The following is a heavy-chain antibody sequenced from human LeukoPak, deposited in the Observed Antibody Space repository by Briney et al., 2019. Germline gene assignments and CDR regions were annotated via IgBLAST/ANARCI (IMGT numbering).Heavy chain of an antibody. Sequence: GTSLRLSCAASEFTFSSYAMHWVRQAPGKGLEWVGRIKSKTDGGTTDYAAPVKGRFTISRDDSKNTLYLQMNSLKTEDTAVYYCTTREFVVIAATINWYFDLWGRGTLVTVSS. CDR2: IKSKTDGGTT. CDR3: TTREFVVIAATINWYFDL. J-gene: IGHJ2*01. V-gene: IGHV3-15*01. D-gene: IGHD2-15*01. CDR1: EFTFSSYA.